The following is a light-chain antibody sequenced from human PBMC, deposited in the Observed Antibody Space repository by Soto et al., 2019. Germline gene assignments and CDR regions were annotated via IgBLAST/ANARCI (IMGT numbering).Light chain of an antibody. J-gene: IGKJ1*01. CDR2: GAY. CDR3: QQYGSSPTT. Sequence: EIVLTQSPGTLSLSPGERATLSCRASQTVLNNYLTWYQQKPGQAPRRLIFGAYIRATGIPDRFSGSGSGTDSTLTIRRLEPEDFAVYYCQQYGSSPTTFGQGTKVDIK. CDR1: QTVLNNY. V-gene: IGKV3-20*01.